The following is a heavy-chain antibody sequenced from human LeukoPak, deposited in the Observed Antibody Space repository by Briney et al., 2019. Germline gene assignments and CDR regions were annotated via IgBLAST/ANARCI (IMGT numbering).Heavy chain of an antibody. CDR2: IIPIFGTA. CDR3: ARDLNLHYYDSSGYYYFDY. D-gene: IGHD3-22*01. Sequence: SVKVSCKASGGTFSSYAISWVRQAPGQGLEWMGGIIPIFGTANYAQKLQGRVTMTTDTSTSTAYMELRSLRSDDTAVYYCARDLNLHYYDSSGYYYFDYWGQGTLVTVSS. CDR1: GGTFSSYA. V-gene: IGHV1-69*05. J-gene: IGHJ4*02.